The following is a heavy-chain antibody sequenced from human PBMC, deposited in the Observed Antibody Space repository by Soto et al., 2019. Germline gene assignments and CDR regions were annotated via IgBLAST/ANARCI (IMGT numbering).Heavy chain of an antibody. CDR3: ALRSMAVVPEY. J-gene: IGHJ4*02. CDR2: LYYGRSA. D-gene: IGHD3-22*01. V-gene: IGHV4-59*01. Sequence: QVQLQESGPGLVKPSETLSLTCAVSGDSISSYYCMWIRQPPGKGLESIGYLYYGRSANYNPSPKSRVPLSVDTSTNQCSLTLSSMTAADTAVYYCALRSMAVVPEYWGQGTLVTVSS. CDR1: GDSISSYY.